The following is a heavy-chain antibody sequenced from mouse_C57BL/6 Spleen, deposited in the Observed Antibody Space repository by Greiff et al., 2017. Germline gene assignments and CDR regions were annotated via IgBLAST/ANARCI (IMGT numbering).Heavy chain of an antibody. V-gene: IGHV1-52*01. D-gene: IGHD4-1*01. Sequence: QVQLKQPGAELVRPGSSVKLSCKASGYTFTSYWMHWVKQRPIQGLEWIGNIDPSDSETHYNQKFKDKATLTVDKSSSTAYMQLSSLTSEDSAVYYCARATGTRGVFDYWGQGTTLTVSS. CDR1: GYTFTSYW. J-gene: IGHJ2*01. CDR3: ARATGTRGVFDY. CDR2: IDPSDSET.